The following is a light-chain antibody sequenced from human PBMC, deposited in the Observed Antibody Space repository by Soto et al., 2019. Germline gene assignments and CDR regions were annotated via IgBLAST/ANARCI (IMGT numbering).Light chain of an antibody. V-gene: IGKV1-39*01. Sequence: DIQMTQSPSSLSASVGDRVTITCRASQSISSYLNWYQQKPGKAPKLLIYGASSLQSGAPSRFSGSGSGTDFTLTISSLQPGDFATYYCQQSYTTPHFGQGTKLEIK. CDR3: QQSYTTPH. CDR2: GAS. CDR1: QSISSY. J-gene: IGKJ2*01.